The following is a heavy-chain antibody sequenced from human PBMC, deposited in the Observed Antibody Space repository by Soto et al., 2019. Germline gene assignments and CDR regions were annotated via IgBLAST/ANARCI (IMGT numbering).Heavy chain of an antibody. V-gene: IGHV3-74*01. J-gene: IGHJ4*02. CDR2: MKSDGSTT. Sequence: EVQLVESGGGLVQPGGSLRLSCAASGFTFGNYWMHWVRQAPGKGLEWVSRMKSDGSTTDYADAVKGRFTVSRDNAKNTLYLXXXXXXXXDTAVYYCAXXXXXYWGPG. CDR1: GFTFGNYW. CDR3: AXXXXXY.